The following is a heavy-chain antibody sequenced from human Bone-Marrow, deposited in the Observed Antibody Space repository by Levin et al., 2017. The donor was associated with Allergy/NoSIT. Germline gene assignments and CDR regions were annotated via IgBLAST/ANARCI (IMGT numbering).Heavy chain of an antibody. CDR1: GFTLGSYW. Sequence: GGSLRLSCAASGFTLGSYWMSWVRQAPGMGLEWVANIKQDGSEKHYVDSVKGRFTISRDNDQNSLFLEMNSLRVEDTAVYYCARGPRGTNGGCEGYWGQGTLVTVSS. J-gene: IGHJ4*02. D-gene: IGHD2-8*01. CDR2: IKQDGSEK. CDR3: ARGPRGTNGGCEGY. V-gene: IGHV3-7*01.